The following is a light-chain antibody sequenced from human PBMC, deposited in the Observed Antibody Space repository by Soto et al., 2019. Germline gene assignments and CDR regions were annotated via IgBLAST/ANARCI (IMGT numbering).Light chain of an antibody. Sequence: DIQMTQSPSSLSASVGDRVTITCRASQSISSYLNWYQQKPGKAPKLLIYTASSLQSGVPSRFSGSGSGTNFTFTISSLQPEAFETYYCQHSYSTPWTFGQGTKVDIK. CDR3: QHSYSTPWT. CDR2: TAS. V-gene: IGKV1-39*01. J-gene: IGKJ1*01. CDR1: QSISSY.